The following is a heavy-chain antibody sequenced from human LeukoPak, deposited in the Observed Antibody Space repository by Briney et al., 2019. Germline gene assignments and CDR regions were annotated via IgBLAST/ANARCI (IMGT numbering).Heavy chain of an antibody. CDR1: GYTFASFG. Sequence: GASVKVSCKASGYTFASFGITWVRQAPGQGLEWMGGIIPIFGTANYAQKFQGRVTMTEDTSTDTAYMELSSLRSEDTAVYYCATPLLFRRDSSGFDYWGQGTLVTVSS. V-gene: IGHV1-69*06. CDR2: IIPIFGTA. D-gene: IGHD3-22*01. J-gene: IGHJ4*02. CDR3: ATPLLFRRDSSGFDY.